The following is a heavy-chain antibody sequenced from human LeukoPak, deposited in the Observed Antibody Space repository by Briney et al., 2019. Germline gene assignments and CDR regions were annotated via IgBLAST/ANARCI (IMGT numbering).Heavy chain of an antibody. J-gene: IGHJ4*02. Sequence: PETLSLTCTVSGGSISSYYWSWIRQPPGKGLEWIGYIYYSGSTNYNPSLKSRVTISVDTSKNQFSLKLSSVTAADTAVYYCARHRWSGSCQFDYWGQGTLVTVSS. D-gene: IGHD1-26*01. CDR3: ARHRWSGSCQFDY. CDR2: IYYSGST. V-gene: IGHV4-59*08. CDR1: GGSISSYY.